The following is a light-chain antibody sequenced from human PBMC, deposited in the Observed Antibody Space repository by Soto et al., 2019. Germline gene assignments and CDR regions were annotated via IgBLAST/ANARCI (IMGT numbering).Light chain of an antibody. Sequence: ALTQPPSASGSPGQSVTISCTGTSSDVGGYNYVSWYQQHPGKAPKLMIYEVSKRPSGVPDRFSGSKSGNTASLTVSGLQAEDEADYYCSSYAGNNVVFGGGTKVTVL. CDR1: SSDVGGYNY. CDR2: EVS. CDR3: SSYAGNNVV. V-gene: IGLV2-8*01. J-gene: IGLJ2*01.